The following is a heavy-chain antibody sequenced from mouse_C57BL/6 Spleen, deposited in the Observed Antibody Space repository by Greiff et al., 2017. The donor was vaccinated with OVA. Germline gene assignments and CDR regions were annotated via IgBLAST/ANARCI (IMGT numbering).Heavy chain of an antibody. CDR1: GYTFTSYW. V-gene: IGHV1-69*01. J-gene: IGHJ3*01. CDR3: ARPIDYDVFAY. CDR2: IDPSDSYT. D-gene: IGHD2-4*01. Sequence: QVHVKQPGAELVMPGASVKLSCKASGYTFTSYWMHWVKQRPGQGLEWIGEIDPSDSYTNYNQKFKGKSTLTVDKSSSTAYMQLSSLTSEDSAVYYCARPIDYDVFAYWGQGTLVTVSA.